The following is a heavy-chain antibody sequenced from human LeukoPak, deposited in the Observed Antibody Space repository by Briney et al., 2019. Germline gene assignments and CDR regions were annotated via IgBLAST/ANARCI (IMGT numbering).Heavy chain of an antibody. J-gene: IGHJ3*02. CDR1: GFTFSSYA. V-gene: IGHV3-64*01. CDR3: ARVSTAAESSAFDI. D-gene: IGHD2-2*01. Sequence: GGSLRLSCAASGFTFSSYAMHWVRQAPGKGLEYVSAISGNGGSTYYENSVKGRLTISRDNSKNTLHLQMGSLRAEDMAVYYCARVSTAAESSAFDIWGQGTMVTVSA. CDR2: ISGNGGST.